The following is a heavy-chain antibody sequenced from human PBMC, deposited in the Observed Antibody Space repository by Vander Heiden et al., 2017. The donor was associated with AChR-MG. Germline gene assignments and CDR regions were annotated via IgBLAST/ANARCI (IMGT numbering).Heavy chain of an antibody. Sequence: EVQLVESGGGLVQPGGSLRLSCAASGFPFSSYWMSWVRQAPGKGLEWVANIKQDGSEKYYGDSVKGRFTISRDNAKNSLYLQMNRLRAEDTAVYYCAREGDYVWGSYDYWGQGTLVTVSS. J-gene: IGHJ4*02. CDR3: AREGDYVWGSYDY. D-gene: IGHD3-16*01. CDR2: IKQDGSEK. V-gene: IGHV3-7*01. CDR1: GFPFSSYW.